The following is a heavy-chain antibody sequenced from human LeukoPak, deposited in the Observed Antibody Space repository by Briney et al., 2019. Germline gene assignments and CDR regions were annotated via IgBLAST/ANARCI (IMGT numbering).Heavy chain of an antibody. CDR3: AKDFRWSGFADY. V-gene: IGHV3-21*04. J-gene: IGHJ4*02. D-gene: IGHD6-13*01. CDR2: ISSSSSYI. Sequence: NPGGSLRLSCAASGFTFSSYSMNWVRQAPGKGLEWVSSISSSSSYIYYADSVKGRFTISRDNSKNTLYLQMSSLRAEDTAVYYCAKDFRWSGFADYWGQGTLVTVSS. CDR1: GFTFSSYS.